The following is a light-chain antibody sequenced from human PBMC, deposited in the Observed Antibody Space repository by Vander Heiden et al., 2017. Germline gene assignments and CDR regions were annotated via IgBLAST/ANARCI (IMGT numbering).Light chain of an antibody. J-gene: IGLJ3*02. CDR1: SSDVGSYNL. CDR3: CSYAGSSTYLWV. Sequence: SALTQPASVSGSPGQPITISCTGTSSDVGSYNLVSWYQQHPGKAPKLMIYEVSKRPSGVSNRFSGSKSGNTASLTISGLQAEDEADYYCCSYAGSSTYLWVFGGGTKLTVL. CDR2: EVS. V-gene: IGLV2-23*02.